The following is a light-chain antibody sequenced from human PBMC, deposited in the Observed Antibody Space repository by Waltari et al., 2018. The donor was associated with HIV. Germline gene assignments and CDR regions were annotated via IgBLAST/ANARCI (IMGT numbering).Light chain of an antibody. CDR2: DNN. Sequence: QSVLTQPLSASGTPGQKVTISCSGSSSNIGSRTVNWYQHLPGTAPKLLIYDNNRRPSGVPDRFSGSKSRTSASLAISGLQSEDEANYYCAAWDNILNGWVFGGGTQLTVL. J-gene: IGLJ3*02. CDR1: SSNIGSRT. V-gene: IGLV1-44*01. CDR3: AAWDNILNGWV.